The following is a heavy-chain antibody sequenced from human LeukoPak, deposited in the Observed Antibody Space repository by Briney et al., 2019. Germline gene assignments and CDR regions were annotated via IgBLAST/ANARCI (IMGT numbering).Heavy chain of an antibody. CDR1: GGSISSYY. D-gene: IGHD3-3*01. V-gene: IGHV4-4*07. Sequence: SETLSLTCTVSGGSISSYYWNWIRQPAGKGLEWIGRIYTSGSTNYNPSLKSRVTMSVDTSKNQFSLKLSSVTAADTAVYYCARDLYVGLEWLLNAFDIWGQGTMVTVSS. CDR3: ARDLYVGLEWLLNAFDI. J-gene: IGHJ3*02. CDR2: IYTSGST.